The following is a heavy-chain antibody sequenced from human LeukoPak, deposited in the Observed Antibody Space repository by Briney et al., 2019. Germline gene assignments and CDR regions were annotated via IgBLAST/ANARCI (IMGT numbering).Heavy chain of an antibody. CDR2: ILYDASSK. V-gene: IGHV3-30*18. Sequence: PGGSLRLSCAASGFTSRNYGMHWVRQAPGKGLEWVAVILYDASSKRYEDSLKSRFSISRDNSKNMLYLQTNSLRAEDTAVYYCAKDRGLGNDAFDIWGQGTMVTVSS. CDR1: GFTSRNYG. CDR3: AKDRGLGNDAFDI. D-gene: IGHD3-10*01. J-gene: IGHJ3*02.